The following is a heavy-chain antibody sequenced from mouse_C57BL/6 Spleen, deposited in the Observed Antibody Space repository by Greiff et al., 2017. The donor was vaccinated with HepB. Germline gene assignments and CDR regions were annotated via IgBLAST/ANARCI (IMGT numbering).Heavy chain of an antibody. CDR3: ARDRGNYDYYAMDY. V-gene: IGHV5-4*01. D-gene: IGHD2-1*01. J-gene: IGHJ4*01. CDR1: GFTFSSYA. Sequence: EVQRVESGGGLVKPGGSLKLSCAASGFTFSSYAMSWVRQTPEKRLEWVATISDGGSYTYYPDNVKGRFTISRDNAKNNLYLQMSHLKSEDTAMYYCARDRGNYDYYAMDYWGQGTSVTVSS. CDR2: ISDGGSYT.